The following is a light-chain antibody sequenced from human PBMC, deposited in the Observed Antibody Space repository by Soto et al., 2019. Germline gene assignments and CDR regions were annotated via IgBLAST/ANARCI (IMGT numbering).Light chain of an antibody. J-gene: IGKJ1*01. CDR2: VAS. CDR1: QSVSSSS. Sequence: EIVLTQSPGTLSLSPGDRATLSCRASQSVSSSSLAWYQQKPGQAPRLLIYVASIRAAGIPDRFSGSGSGTDFPLTIRRLEPEDFAVYYCQQYGSSPRTFGQGTKVEIK. V-gene: IGKV3-20*01. CDR3: QQYGSSPRT.